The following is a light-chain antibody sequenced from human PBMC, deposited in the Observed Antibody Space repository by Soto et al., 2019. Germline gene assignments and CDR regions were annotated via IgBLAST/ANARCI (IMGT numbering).Light chain of an antibody. J-gene: IGKJ1*01. CDR3: QQRSNWPPTWT. CDR2: DAS. Sequence: EIVLTQSPATLSLSPGERATLSCRASQSVSTYLAWYQQKPGQAPRLLIYDASKRATGNPVRFSGSGSGTDFTLTIASLEPEDFGVYYCQQRSNWPPTWTFGQGTKVDIK. V-gene: IGKV3-11*01. CDR1: QSVSTY.